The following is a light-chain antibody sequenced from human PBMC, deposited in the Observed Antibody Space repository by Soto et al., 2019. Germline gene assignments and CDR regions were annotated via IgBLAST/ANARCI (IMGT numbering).Light chain of an antibody. CDR2: SSN. CDR1: SSNIGSNT. CDR3: ASWDDTLKGYV. Sequence: QSVLTQTPSASGTPGQRVAISCSGSSSNIGSNTVNWYQQLPGTAPKLLIHSSNQRPSGVPDRFSGSKSGTSASLAISGLQSDDEADYYCASWDDTLKGYVFATGTKLTVL. V-gene: IGLV1-44*01. J-gene: IGLJ1*01.